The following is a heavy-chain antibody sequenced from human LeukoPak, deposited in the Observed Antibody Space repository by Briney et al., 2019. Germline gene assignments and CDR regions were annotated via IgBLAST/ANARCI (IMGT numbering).Heavy chain of an antibody. CDR2: IYSSVST. V-gene: IGHV4-39*01. CDR1: GGSISSNAYY. Sequence: PSETLSLTCTVSGGSISSNAYYWAWIRQPPGKGLEWIGSIYSSVSTYYNPSLKSRVTISVDTSKNQFSLRLSSVTAADTALYYCARLTLTGSLNWGQGTLVTVSS. D-gene: IGHD7-27*01. J-gene: IGHJ4*02. CDR3: ARLTLTGSLN.